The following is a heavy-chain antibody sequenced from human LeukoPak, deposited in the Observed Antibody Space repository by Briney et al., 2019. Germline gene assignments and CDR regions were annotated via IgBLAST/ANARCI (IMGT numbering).Heavy chain of an antibody. CDR1: GFPFDDYA. J-gene: IGHJ3*02. CDR2: ISADGGTT. V-gene: IGHV3-43*02. Sequence: GGSLRLSCAASGFPFDDYAMHWVRQPPGKGLQWVSLISADGGTTYYADSVKGRFTISKDNAKNSLYLQMHSLRAEDTAVYYCSIVALYTSGYSYGDAFYIWGQGTMVTVSS. CDR3: SIVALYTSGYSYGDAFYI. D-gene: IGHD5-18*01.